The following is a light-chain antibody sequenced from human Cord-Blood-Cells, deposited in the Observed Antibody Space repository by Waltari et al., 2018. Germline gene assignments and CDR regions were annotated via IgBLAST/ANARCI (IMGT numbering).Light chain of an antibody. CDR2: DVS. CDR3: SSYTSSSTVV. V-gene: IGLV2-14*01. J-gene: IGLJ2*01. Sequence: QSALTQPASVSGSPGQATTISCTGTSSDVGGYNYVSWYQQHPGEAPKLMIYDVSNRPSGVSNRCSGSKSGNTASLTISGLQAEDEADYYCSSYTSSSTVVFGGGTKLTVL. CDR1: SSDVGGYNY.